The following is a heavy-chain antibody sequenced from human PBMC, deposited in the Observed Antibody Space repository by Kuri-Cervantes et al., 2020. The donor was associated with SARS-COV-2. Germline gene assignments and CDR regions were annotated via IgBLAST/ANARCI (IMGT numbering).Heavy chain of an antibody. D-gene: IGHD3-3*01. V-gene: IGHV4-59*05. CDR3: ARPAAGPPPGHWSGYYASGWFDP. Sequence: GSLRLSCTVSGGSISSYYWSWIRQPPGKGLEWIGSIYHSGSTYYNPSLKSRVTISVDTSKNQFSLKLSSVTAADTAVYYCARPAAGPPPGHWSGYYASGWFDPWGQGTLVTVSS. CDR2: IYHSGST. CDR1: GGSISSYY. J-gene: IGHJ5*02.